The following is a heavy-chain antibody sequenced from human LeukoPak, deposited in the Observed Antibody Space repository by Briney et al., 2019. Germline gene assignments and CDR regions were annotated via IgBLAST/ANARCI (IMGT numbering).Heavy chain of an antibody. CDR1: GYTFTCYY. CDR2: INPNSGDT. Sequence: GASVKVSYTASGYTFTCYYMHWVSQAPGQGLEWMGWINPNSGDTNYAQNFQGRVTMTRDTSINTAYMELSSLRSDDTAVYYCARIKWAAANDWGQGTLVTVSS. D-gene: IGHD6-13*01. J-gene: IGHJ4*02. V-gene: IGHV1-2*02. CDR3: ARIKWAAAND.